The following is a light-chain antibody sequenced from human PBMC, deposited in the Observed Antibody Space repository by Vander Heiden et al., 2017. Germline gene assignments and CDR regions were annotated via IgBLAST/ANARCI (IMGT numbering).Light chain of an antibody. CDR3: QQSENNPLA. CDR2: ASS. J-gene: IGKJ4*01. V-gene: IGKV1-39*01. Sequence: DIQMTQSPSSLSASVGDRVTITCRASQSITRYLNWYQQKPGKAPKLLIYASSSLQSAVPSRFSGSGSGTDFTLTISRLQPEDIATYYCQQSENNPLASGGGTKLEIK. CDR1: QSITRY.